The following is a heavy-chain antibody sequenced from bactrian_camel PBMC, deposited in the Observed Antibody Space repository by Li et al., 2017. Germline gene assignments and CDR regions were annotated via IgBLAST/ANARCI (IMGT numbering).Heavy chain of an antibody. Sequence: HVQLVESGGDSVQAGGSLRLSCSLSGYVVGNNCMGWFRQAPGKEREGVALLDADGTTTKYAACVKGRFTISKDNAKNTLYLQTDSLKPEDTAMYHCAANSVCLPATIATIDSVYDYNYPGQGTQVTVS. J-gene: IGHJ4*01. V-gene: IGHV3S54*01. CDR2: LDADGTTT. D-gene: IGHD4*01. CDR1: GYVVGNNC.